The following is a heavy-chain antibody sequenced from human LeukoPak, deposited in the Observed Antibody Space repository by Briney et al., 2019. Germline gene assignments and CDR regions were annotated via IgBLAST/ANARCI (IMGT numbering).Heavy chain of an antibody. V-gene: IGHV3-53*01. CDR3: ARDYGSGSYEGAGYFDY. Sequence: GGSLRLSCAASGFTVSSNYMSWVRQAPGKGLEWVSVIYSGGSTYYAGSVKGRFTISRDNSKNTLYLQMNSLRAEDTAVYYCARDYGSGSYEGAGYFDYWGQGTLVTVSS. D-gene: IGHD3-10*01. J-gene: IGHJ4*02. CDR2: IYSGGST. CDR1: GFTVSSNY.